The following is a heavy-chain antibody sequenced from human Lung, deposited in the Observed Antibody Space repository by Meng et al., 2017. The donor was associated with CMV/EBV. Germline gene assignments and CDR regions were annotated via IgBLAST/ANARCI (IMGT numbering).Heavy chain of an antibody. Sequence: SXTLSLXCAVYGGSFSGYYWSWIRQPPGKGLEWIGEINHSGSTNYNPSLKSRVTISVDTSKNQFSLKLSPVTAADTAVYYCARGAWNYVGVFDYWGQGTLVTVSS. CDR3: ARGAWNYVGVFDY. D-gene: IGHD1-7*01. CDR2: INHSGST. V-gene: IGHV4-34*01. J-gene: IGHJ4*02. CDR1: GGSFSGYY.